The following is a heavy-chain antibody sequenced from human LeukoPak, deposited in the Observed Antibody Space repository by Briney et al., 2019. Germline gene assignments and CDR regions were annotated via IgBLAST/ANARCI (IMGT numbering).Heavy chain of an antibody. CDR3: ASGRVSSSSWSSTYYYYFYMDV. D-gene: IGHD6-13*01. Sequence: SETLSLTCTVSGYSITSGYYWGWIRQPPGKGLEWIGNIYHSGSTNYNPSLNSRVTISRDTSKNHFSLELSSVTAADTAVYFCASGRVSSSSWSSTYYYYFYMDVWGKGTTVTVPS. J-gene: IGHJ6*03. CDR1: GYSITSGYY. V-gene: IGHV4-38-2*02. CDR2: IYHSGST.